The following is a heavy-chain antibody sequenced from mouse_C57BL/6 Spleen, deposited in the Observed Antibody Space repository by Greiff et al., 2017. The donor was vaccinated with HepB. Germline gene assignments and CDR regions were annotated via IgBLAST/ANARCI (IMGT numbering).Heavy chain of an antibody. V-gene: IGHV1-26*01. CDR1: GYTFTDYY. Sequence: EVQLQQSGPELVKPGASVKISCKASGYTFTDYYMNWVKQSHGKSLEWIGDINPNNGGTSYNQKFKGKATLTVDKSSSTAYMELRSLTSEDSAVYYCARVGWLLSHYLDYWGQGTTLTVSS. CDR2: INPNNGGT. J-gene: IGHJ2*01. D-gene: IGHD2-3*01. CDR3: ARVGWLLSHYLDY.